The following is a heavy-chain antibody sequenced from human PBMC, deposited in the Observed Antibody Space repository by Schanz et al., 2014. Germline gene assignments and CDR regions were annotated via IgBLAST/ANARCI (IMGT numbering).Heavy chain of an antibody. CDR2: ISYDGSDK. Sequence: QVQLVESGGGLVKPGGSLRLSCAASGFTFSNSPLHWVRQAPGKGLEWVAVISYDGSDKYYADSVKGRFIISRDSSKNTLFLQMNSLRAEDTAVYFCARDGGRDGYNLAFDVWGQGTLVTVSS. CDR1: GFTFSNSP. V-gene: IGHV3-30*14. CDR3: ARDGGRDGYNLAFDV. D-gene: IGHD5-12*01. J-gene: IGHJ3*01.